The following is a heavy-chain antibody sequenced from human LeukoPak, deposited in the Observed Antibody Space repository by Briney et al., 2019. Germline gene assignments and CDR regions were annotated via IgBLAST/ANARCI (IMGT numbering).Heavy chain of an antibody. V-gene: IGHV1-18*01. Sequence: PGASVKVSCKASGYTFTTYGISWVRQAPGQGLEWMGWISAYNGKTYYAQKLQGRVTMTTDTSTSTAYMELSSLRSEDTAVYYCARDPGYYGSGSRGAFDYWGQGTLVTVSS. CDR3: ARDPGYYGSGSRGAFDY. CDR2: ISAYNGKT. J-gene: IGHJ4*02. CDR1: GYTFTTYG. D-gene: IGHD3-10*01.